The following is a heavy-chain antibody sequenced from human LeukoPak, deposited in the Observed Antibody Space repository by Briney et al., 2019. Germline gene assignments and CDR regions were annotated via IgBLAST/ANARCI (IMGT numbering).Heavy chain of an antibody. CDR3: ARGYDFWSGYYFDY. J-gene: IGHJ4*02. CDR2: ISSGSSYI. D-gene: IGHD3-3*01. V-gene: IGHV3-21*01. Sequence: PGGSLRLSCAASGFTFSSYSMNWVRQAPGKGLEWVSSISSGSSYIYYADSVKGRFTISRDNAKNSLYLQMNSLRAEDTAVYYCARGYDFWSGYYFDYWGQGTLVTVSS. CDR1: GFTFSSYS.